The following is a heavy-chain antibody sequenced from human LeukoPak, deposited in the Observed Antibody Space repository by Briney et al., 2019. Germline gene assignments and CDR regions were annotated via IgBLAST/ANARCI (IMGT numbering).Heavy chain of an antibody. CDR1: GFTFSSYA. D-gene: IGHD3-10*01. J-gene: IGHJ4*02. CDR3: ARPTMVRGVIRY. Sequence: GRSLRLSCAASGFTFSSYAMHWVRQAPGKGLEWVAVISYDGSNKYYADSVKGRFTISRDNSKNTLYLQMNSLRAEDTAVYYCARPTMVRGVIRYWGQGTLVTVSS. CDR2: ISYDGSNK. V-gene: IGHV3-30-3*01.